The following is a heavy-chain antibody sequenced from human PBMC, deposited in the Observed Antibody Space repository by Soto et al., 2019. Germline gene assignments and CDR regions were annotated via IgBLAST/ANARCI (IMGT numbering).Heavy chain of an antibody. D-gene: IGHD3-3*01. CDR2: IFYSGST. V-gene: IGHV4-39*07. CDR1: SGSISSTIYS. J-gene: IGHJ5*02. Sequence: SETLSLTCTVSSGSISSTIYSWDWIRQPPGKGLEWIGSIFYSGSTYYNSSLESRVTISVDTSKNQFSLRLTSVTAADTAVYYCARGGTVFGVVLTPGNRFDPWGQGTLVTVSS. CDR3: ARGGTVFGVVLTPGNRFDP.